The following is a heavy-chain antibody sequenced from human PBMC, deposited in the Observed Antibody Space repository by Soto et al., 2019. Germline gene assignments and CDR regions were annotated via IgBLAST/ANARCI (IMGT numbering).Heavy chain of an antibody. CDR1: GFTFSSYG. CDR2: ISYDGSNK. Sequence: GGSLRLSCAASGFTFSSYGMHWVRQAPGKGLEWVAVISYDGSNKYYADSVKGRFTISRDNSKNTLYLQMNSLRAEDTAVYYCAKDRGIQLWLGGMDVWGQGTTVTVSS. V-gene: IGHV3-30*18. D-gene: IGHD5-18*01. CDR3: AKDRGIQLWLGGMDV. J-gene: IGHJ6*02.